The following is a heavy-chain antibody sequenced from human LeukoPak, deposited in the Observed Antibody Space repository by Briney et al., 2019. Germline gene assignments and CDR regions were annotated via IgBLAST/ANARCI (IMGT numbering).Heavy chain of an antibody. CDR2: ITNDGSST. CDR1: GLTFSSHW. D-gene: IGHD1-26*01. CDR3: ARDGGGSYQVDY. V-gene: IGHV3-74*01. J-gene: IGHJ4*02. Sequence: GGSLRLSCAASGLTFSSHWMHWVRQAPGKGLVWVSRITNDGSSTTYADSVKGRFTISRDNAKNSLYLQMNSLRDEDTAVYYCARDGGGSYQVDYWGQGTLVTVSS.